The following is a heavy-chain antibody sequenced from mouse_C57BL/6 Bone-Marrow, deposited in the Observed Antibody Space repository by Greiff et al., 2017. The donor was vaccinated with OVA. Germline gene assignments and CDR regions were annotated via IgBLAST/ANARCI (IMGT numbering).Heavy chain of an antibody. J-gene: IGHJ3*01. CDR1: GYSFTGYY. CDR3: AKTWFAY. Sequence: VQLKQSGPKLVKPGASVKISCKASGYSFTGYYMNWVKQSPEKSLEWIGEINPSTGGTTYNQKFKAKATLTVDKSSSTAYMQLKSLTSEDSAVYYCAKTWFAYWGQGTLVTVSA. CDR2: INPSTGGT. V-gene: IGHV1-42*01.